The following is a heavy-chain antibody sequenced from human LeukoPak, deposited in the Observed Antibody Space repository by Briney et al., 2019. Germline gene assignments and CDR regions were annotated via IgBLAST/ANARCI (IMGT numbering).Heavy chain of an antibody. J-gene: IGHJ4*02. CDR1: GFTFSSYA. D-gene: IGHD3-3*01. Sequence: GGSLRLSCAASGFTFSSYAMHWVRQAPGKGLEWVAVISYDGSNKYYADSVKGRFTISRDNSKNTLYLQMNSLRAEDTAVYYCASDPTYYDFWSGCYRSKDFDYWGQGTLVTVSS. V-gene: IGHV3-30-3*01. CDR2: ISYDGSNK. CDR3: ASDPTYYDFWSGCYRSKDFDY.